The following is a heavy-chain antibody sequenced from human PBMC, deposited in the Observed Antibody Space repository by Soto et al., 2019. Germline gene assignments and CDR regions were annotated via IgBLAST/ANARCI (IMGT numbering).Heavy chain of an antibody. D-gene: IGHD4-4*01. CDR2: ISAYNGNT. J-gene: IGHJ6*02. CDR3: AREIEHDYSNYYYYYGMDV. V-gene: IGHV1-18*01. Sequence: QVQLVQSGAEVKKPGASVKVSCKASGYTFTSYGISWVRQAPGQGLEWMGWISAYNGNTNYAQKLQGRVTMTTDTSTSTAYMELRSLRSDDTAVYYCAREIEHDYSNYYYYYGMDVWGQGTTVTVSS. CDR1: GYTFTSYG.